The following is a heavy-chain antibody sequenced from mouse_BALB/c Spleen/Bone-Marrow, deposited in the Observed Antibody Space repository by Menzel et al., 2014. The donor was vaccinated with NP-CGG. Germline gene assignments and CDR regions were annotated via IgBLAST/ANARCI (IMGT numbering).Heavy chain of an antibody. V-gene: IGHV1-14*01. CDR2: IIPSNDVT. Sequence: VQLQQSGPELVKPGASVKMSCKASGYTFASYVMHWVKQKPGQGLEWIGYIIPSNDVTKYNEKFKGKATLTSDKSSSTAYMELSSLTSEDSAVYYCARKRGGAMDYWGPGTPVTVSS. CDR3: ARKRGGAMDY. J-gene: IGHJ4*01. CDR1: GYTFASYV.